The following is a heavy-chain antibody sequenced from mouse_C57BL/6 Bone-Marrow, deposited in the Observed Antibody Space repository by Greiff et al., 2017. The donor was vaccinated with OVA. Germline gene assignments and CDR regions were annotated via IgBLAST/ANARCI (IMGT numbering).Heavy chain of an antibody. Sequence: VQLQQSGAELVRPGASVKLSCTASGFNIKDDYMHWVKQRPEQGLEWIGWIDHENGDTDYASKFQGKATITADTSSNTAYLQLSSLTSEDTAVYYCTTRYVLFAYWGRGTLVTVTA. J-gene: IGHJ3*01. V-gene: IGHV14-4*01. D-gene: IGHD2-12*01. CDR3: TTRYVLFAY. CDR1: GFNIKDDY. CDR2: IDHENGDT.